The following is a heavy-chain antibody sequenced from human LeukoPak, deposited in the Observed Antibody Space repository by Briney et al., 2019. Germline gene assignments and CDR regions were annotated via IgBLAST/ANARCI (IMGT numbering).Heavy chain of an antibody. CDR3: ARLAVAGNDY. J-gene: IGHJ4*02. CDR1: GFTFSSYS. CDR2: ISSSSSYI. V-gene: IGHV3-21*01. Sequence: KPGGSLRLSCAASGFTFSSYSMNWVRQAPGKGLEWVSSISSSSSYIYYADSVKGRFTISRDNARNSLYLQMNSLRAEDTAVYYCARLAVAGNDYWGQGTLVTVSS. D-gene: IGHD6-19*01.